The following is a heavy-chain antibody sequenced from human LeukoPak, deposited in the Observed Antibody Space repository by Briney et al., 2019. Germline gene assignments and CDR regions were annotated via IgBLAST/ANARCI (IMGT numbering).Heavy chain of an antibody. CDR2: ISSSSSYT. D-gene: IGHD3-10*01. J-gene: IGHJ5*02. V-gene: IGHV3-11*03. CDR3: AAPTMVRAP. CDR1: GVTFSDYY. Sequence: GGSLRLSCAASGVTFSDYYMSWVRQAPAKGREWVSYISSSSSYTNYADSVRGRFTITRDNAKNSLYLQMNSLRAEDTAVYYCAAPTMVRAPWGQGTLVTVSS.